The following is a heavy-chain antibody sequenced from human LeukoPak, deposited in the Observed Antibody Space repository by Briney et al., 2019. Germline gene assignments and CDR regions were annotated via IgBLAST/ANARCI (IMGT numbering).Heavy chain of an antibody. V-gene: IGHV4-34*01. CDR3: ARVGMVRGFHY. J-gene: IGHJ4*02. Sequence: PSETLSLTCAVYGGSFSGYYWSWIRQPPGKGLEWIGEINHSGSTNYNPSLKSRVTISVDTSKSQFSLKLSSVTAADTAVYYCARVGMVRGFHYWGQGTLVTVSS. D-gene: IGHD3-10*01. CDR1: GGSFSGYY. CDR2: INHSGST.